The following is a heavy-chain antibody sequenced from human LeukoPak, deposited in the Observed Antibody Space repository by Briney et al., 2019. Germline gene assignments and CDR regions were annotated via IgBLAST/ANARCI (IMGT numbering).Heavy chain of an antibody. CDR2: MYHSGST. J-gene: IGHJ1*01. V-gene: IGHV4-38-2*02. Sequence: SETLSLTCTVSGHSISSGYYWGWIRQPPGKGLEWIGSMYHSGSTYYNPSLKSRVTISVDTSKNQFSLKLSSVTAADTAVYYCARSVGATEYFQHWGQGALVTVSS. CDR1: GHSISSGYY. CDR3: ARSVGATEYFQH. D-gene: IGHD1-26*01.